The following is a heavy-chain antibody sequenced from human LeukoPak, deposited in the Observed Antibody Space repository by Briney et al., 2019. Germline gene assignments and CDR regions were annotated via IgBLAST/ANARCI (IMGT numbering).Heavy chain of an antibody. Sequence: GRSLRLSCAASGFTFSSYGLHWARQAPGKGLEWVAVISHDGTNQYYEDSVKGRFTISRDNSKNTLYLQMSSLRVEDTAVYYCAKAGRVMRYFDWLSYCDHWGQGTLVTVSS. D-gene: IGHD3-9*01. V-gene: IGHV3-30*18. J-gene: IGHJ4*02. CDR2: ISHDGTNQ. CDR3: AKAGRVMRYFDWLSYCDH. CDR1: GFTFSSYG.